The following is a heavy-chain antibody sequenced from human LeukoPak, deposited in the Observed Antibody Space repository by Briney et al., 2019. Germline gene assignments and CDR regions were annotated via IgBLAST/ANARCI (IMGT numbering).Heavy chain of an antibody. J-gene: IGHJ4*02. CDR2: ISGTGGST. Sequence: GGSLRLSCAASGFTFSSYAMSWVRQAPGKGLEWVSAISGTGGSTYYADSVKGRFTISRDNSKKTLYLQVNSLRAEDTAVYYCAKRDRYYYDSGSYYFFDYWGQGALVTVSS. V-gene: IGHV3-23*01. CDR1: GFTFSSYA. CDR3: AKRDRYYYDSGSYYFFDY. D-gene: IGHD3-10*01.